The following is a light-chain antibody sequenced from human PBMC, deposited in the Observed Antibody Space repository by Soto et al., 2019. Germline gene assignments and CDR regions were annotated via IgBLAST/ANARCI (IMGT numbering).Light chain of an antibody. CDR1: QVISNY. CDR3: QNYNSVPLT. J-gene: IGKJ4*01. CDR2: AAS. Sequence: DIQMSQSPSSLSASVGDEVTITCRASQVISNYLAWYQQKPGKVPKLLIYAASTLQSGVPSRFSGSGSGTDFTLSISGLQPDDVATYYCQNYNSVPLTFGGGTKVEIK. V-gene: IGKV1-27*01.